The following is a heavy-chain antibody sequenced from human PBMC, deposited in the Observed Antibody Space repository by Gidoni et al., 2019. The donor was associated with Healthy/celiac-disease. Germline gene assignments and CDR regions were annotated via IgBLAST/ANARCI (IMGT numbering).Heavy chain of an antibody. V-gene: IGHV1-46*01. CDR1: GYTFTSYY. CDR3: ARGGRELLGYYYYGMDV. D-gene: IGHD1-26*01. Sequence: QVQLVQSGAEVKKPAASVKVSCKASGYTFTSYYMHWVRQAPGQGLEWMGIINPSGGSTSYAQKFQGRVTMTRDTSTSTVYMELSSLRSEDTAVYYCARGGRELLGYYYYGMDVWGQGTTVTVSS. J-gene: IGHJ6*02. CDR2: INPSGGST.